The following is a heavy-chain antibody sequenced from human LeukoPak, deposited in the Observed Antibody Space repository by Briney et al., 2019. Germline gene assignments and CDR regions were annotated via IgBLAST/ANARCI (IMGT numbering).Heavy chain of an antibody. J-gene: IGHJ5*02. CDR2: INHSGST. CDR1: GRSFSGYY. CDR3: ARHRRYSYGETGVFWFDP. Sequence: SETLSLTCAVYGRSFSGYYWSWIRQPPGKGLEWIGEINHSGSTNYNPSLKSRVTISVDTSKNQFSLKLSSVTAADTAVYYCARHRRYSYGETGVFWFDPWGQGTLVTVSS. D-gene: IGHD5-18*01. V-gene: IGHV4-34*01.